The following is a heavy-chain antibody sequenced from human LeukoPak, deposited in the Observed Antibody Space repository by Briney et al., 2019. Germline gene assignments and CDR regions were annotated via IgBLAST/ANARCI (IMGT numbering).Heavy chain of an antibody. D-gene: IGHD1-14*01. V-gene: IGHV4-38-2*01. CDR2: FHHRGST. CDR1: GYSISSGDY. Sequence: SETLSLTCGVSGYSISSGDYWGWVRQPPEKGLEWIGSFHHRGSTYYNTSLKSRLTIPVNTSKNQFSLKLTSAAAADTAVYYCARTSVNNGFDYWGQGILVTVSS. J-gene: IGHJ4*02. CDR3: ARTSVNNGFDY.